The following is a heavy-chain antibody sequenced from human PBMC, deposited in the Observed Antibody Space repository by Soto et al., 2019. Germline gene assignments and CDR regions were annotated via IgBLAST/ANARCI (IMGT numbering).Heavy chain of an antibody. CDR2: IYPGDSDT. Sequence: PGESLKISCQGSGYSFTSYWITWVRQMPGKGLEWMGIIYPGDSDTRYSPSFQGQVTISVDKSISTAYLQWSSLKASDTAMYYCARRDYLQNYGMDVWGQGTTVTVSS. J-gene: IGHJ6*02. CDR1: GYSFTSYW. D-gene: IGHD3-16*01. CDR3: ARRDYLQNYGMDV. V-gene: IGHV5-51*01.